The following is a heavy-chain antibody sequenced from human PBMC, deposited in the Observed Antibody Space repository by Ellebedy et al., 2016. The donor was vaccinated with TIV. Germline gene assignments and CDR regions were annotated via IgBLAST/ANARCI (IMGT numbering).Heavy chain of an antibody. CDR2: IYYSGTT. Sequence: MPSETLSLTCTVSGGSITGGDYYWNWIRQPPGKGLEWIGYIYYSGTTYYNPSLKSRLIISVDTSKNQFSLKLSSVTAADTAVYYCARAVLTYWYFDLWGRGSLVTVSS. D-gene: IGHD2-8*01. CDR3: ARAVLTYWYFDL. V-gene: IGHV4-30-4*01. CDR1: GGSITGGDYY. J-gene: IGHJ2*01.